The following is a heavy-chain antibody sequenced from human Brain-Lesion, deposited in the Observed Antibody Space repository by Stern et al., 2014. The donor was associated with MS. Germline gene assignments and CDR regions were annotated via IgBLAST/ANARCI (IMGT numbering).Heavy chain of an antibody. CDR2: ISYDGSNK. D-gene: IGHD3-22*01. Sequence: AQMVESGGGVVQPGRTLRLSCAASGFTFSSFGMHWVRQAPGKGLDGVAVISYDGSNKYYADSVKGRFPISRDNSKNTLYMQMNSLRAEDTAVYYCAKDRQWLTYFFDYWGQGSLVTVSS. J-gene: IGHJ4*02. V-gene: IGHV3-30*18. CDR1: GFTFSSFG. CDR3: AKDRQWLTYFFDY.